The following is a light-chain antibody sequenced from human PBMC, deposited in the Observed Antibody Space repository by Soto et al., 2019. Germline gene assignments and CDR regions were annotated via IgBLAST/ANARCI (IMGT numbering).Light chain of an antibody. CDR2: YAS. CDR3: QKYESFSPA. V-gene: IGKV1-5*01. Sequence: DVQMTQSPSTLSASVGDRVTITCRASQSISKHLAWYQLRPGKAPRLLIYYASTLDRGVPSRFSGSGCGTEFTLTIISLQPDDFATYYCQKYESFSPAFGQGTKVGI. J-gene: IGKJ1*01. CDR1: QSISKH.